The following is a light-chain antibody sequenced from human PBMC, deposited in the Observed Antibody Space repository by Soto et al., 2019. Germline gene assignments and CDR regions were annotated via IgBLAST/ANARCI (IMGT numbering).Light chain of an antibody. J-gene: IGKJ2*03. CDR1: QTINTW. CDR2: KAS. Sequence: DIQMTQSPSTLSASVGDRVTITCRASQTINTWLAWYQQRPGRAPKLLIYKASSLESGVPSRFSGSGSGTEFTLTISSLKPDDFASYYCQQYNSYQYSFGQGTKLEIK. V-gene: IGKV1-5*03. CDR3: QQYNSYQYS.